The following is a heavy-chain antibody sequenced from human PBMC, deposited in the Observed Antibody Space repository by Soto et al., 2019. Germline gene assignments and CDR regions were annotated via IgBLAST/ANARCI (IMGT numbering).Heavy chain of an antibody. CDR2: IKQDGTEK. J-gene: IGHJ4*02. CDR3: ARGGAWSIDY. Sequence: EVQLVESGGGLVQPGGSLRLSCTASGFTFVNSWMSWVRRIPGKGLEWVAHIKQDGTEKYHVDSVKGRLTISRDNAKNSLYLQMNSLRAEDTAVYYCARGGAWSIDYWGQGTLVTVSS. V-gene: IGHV3-7*01. D-gene: IGHD2-8*02. CDR1: GFTFVNSW.